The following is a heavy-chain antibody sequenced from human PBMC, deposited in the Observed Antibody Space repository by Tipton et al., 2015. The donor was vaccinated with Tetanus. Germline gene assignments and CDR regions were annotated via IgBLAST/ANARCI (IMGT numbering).Heavy chain of an antibody. V-gene: IGHV4-61*01. Sequence: TLSLTCTVSGGSLFSGSFYWAWIRQPPGKGLEWIGYTYYSGSTGYNPSLKSRVTISIDSSKNQFSLKLTSVTAADTAVYYCARDERYGDYAYWGQGALVTVSS. CDR3: ARDERYGDYAY. CDR1: GGSLFSGSFY. D-gene: IGHD4-17*01. CDR2: TYYSGST. J-gene: IGHJ4*02.